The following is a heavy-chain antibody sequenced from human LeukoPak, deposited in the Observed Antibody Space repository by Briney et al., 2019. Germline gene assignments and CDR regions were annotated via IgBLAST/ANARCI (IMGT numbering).Heavy chain of an antibody. D-gene: IGHD6-13*01. V-gene: IGHV3-30*03. J-gene: IGHJ4*02. Sequence: GGSLRLSCAASGFTFSSYGMHWVRQAPGKGLEWVAVISYDGSNKYYADSVKGRFTISRDNPKNTLYLQMNSLRAEDTAVYYCARDRSSWNFVFDYWGQGTLVTVSS. CDR3: ARDRSSWNFVFDY. CDR1: GFTFSSYG. CDR2: ISYDGSNK.